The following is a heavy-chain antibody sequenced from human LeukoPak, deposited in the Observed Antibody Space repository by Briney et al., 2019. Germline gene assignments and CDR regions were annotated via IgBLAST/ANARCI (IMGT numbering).Heavy chain of an antibody. J-gene: IGHJ6*03. CDR2: ISSSSSTM. Sequence: GGSLRPSCAASGFTFSSYSMNWVRQAPGKGLEWVSYISSSSSTMYYADSVKGRFTISRDNAKNSLYLQMNSLRAEDTAVYYCARKGAGGYYMDVWGKGTTVTVSS. CDR3: ARKGAGGYYMDV. V-gene: IGHV3-48*01. D-gene: IGHD3-16*01. CDR1: GFTFSSYS.